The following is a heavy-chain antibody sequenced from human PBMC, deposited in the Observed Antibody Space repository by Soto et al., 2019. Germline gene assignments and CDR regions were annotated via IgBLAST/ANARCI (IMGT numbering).Heavy chain of an antibody. CDR3: ARGEIVMLD. CDR1: GGSMNNERSY. D-gene: IGHD3-16*01. J-gene: IGHJ4*02. V-gene: IGHV4-31*03. CDR2: TSHNEIT. Sequence: QVQLQESGPGLVEPSQTLSLSCTVSGGSMNNERSYWSWIRQSPGRGLEWIGYTSHNEITWYNPSLQSRVSISIDKSEDHFSLEVRSVTAADTAVYYCARGEIVMLDWGQGAQVTVSS.